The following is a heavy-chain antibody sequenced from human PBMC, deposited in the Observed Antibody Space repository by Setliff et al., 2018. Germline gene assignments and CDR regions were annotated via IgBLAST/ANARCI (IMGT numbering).Heavy chain of an antibody. V-gene: IGHV4-34*01. D-gene: IGHD2-15*01. CDR2: INHTGST. CDR1: GGPFSGYY. Sequence: LSLTCAVYGGPFSGYYWSWIRQPPGKGLEWIGEINHTGSTDYNPSLKSRVTISIDTSKNQFSLNLTSVTAADTAVYYCARGSGAVVVAATPFAYWGQGTLGTVSS. J-gene: IGHJ4*02. CDR3: ARGSGAVVVAATPFAY.